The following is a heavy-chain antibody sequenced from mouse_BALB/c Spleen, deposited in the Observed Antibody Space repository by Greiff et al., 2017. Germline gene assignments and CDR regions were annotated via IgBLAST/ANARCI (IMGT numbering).Heavy chain of an antibody. Sequence: EVQLVESGGDLVKPGGSLKLSCAASGFTFSSYGMSWVRQTPDKRLEWVATISSGGSYTYYPDSVKGRFTISRDNAKNTLYLQMSSLKSEDTAMYYCASKDYGYAMDYWGQGTSVTVSS. CDR2: ISSGGSYT. J-gene: IGHJ4*01. CDR3: ASKDYGYAMDY. V-gene: IGHV5-6*01. CDR1: GFTFSSYG. D-gene: IGHD1-1*02.